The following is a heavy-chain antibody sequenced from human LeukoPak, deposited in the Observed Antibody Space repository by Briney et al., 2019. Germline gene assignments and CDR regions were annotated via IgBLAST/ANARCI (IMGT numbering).Heavy chain of an antibody. CDR1: GFTVSDNY. CDR2: IYSGGIT. V-gene: IGHV3-66*01. Sequence: PGGSLRLSCAASGFTVSDNYMSWVRQAPGKGLEWVSVIYSGGITYYADSVKGRFTISRDNAKNSLYLQMNSLRAEDTAVYYCARIFHCSGGSCYSFFDYWGQGTLVTVSS. J-gene: IGHJ4*02. CDR3: ARIFHCSGGSCYSFFDY. D-gene: IGHD2-15*01.